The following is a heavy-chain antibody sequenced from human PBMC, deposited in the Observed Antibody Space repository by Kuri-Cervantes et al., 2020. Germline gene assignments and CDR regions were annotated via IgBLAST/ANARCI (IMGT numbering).Heavy chain of an antibody. CDR3: ARTGGIVGAALGY. D-gene: IGHD1-26*01. J-gene: IGHJ4*02. Sequence: SVKVSCKASGGTFSSYAISWVRQAPGQGLEWMGRIIPILGIANYAQKFQGRVTITADKSTSTAYMELSSLRSEDTAVYYCARTGGIVGAALGYWGQGTLVTVSS. V-gene: IGHV1-69*04. CDR1: GGTFSSYA. CDR2: IIPILGIA.